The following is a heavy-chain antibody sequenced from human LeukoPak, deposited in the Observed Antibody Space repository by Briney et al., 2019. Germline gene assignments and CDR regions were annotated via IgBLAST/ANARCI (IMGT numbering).Heavy chain of an antibody. Sequence: GGSLRLSCAASGFTFSSYEMNWVRQAPGKGLEWVSYISSSGSTIYYADSVKGRFAISRDNAKNSLYLQMNSLRAEDTAVYYCARDVSGGVGRYFDWPDAFDIWGQGTVVTVSS. CDR2: ISSSGSTI. J-gene: IGHJ3*02. D-gene: IGHD3-9*01. CDR1: GFTFSSYE. CDR3: ARDVSGGVGRYFDWPDAFDI. V-gene: IGHV3-48*03.